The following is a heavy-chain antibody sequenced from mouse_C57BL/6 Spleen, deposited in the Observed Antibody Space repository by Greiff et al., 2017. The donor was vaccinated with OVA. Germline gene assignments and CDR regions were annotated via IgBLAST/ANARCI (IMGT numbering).Heavy chain of an antibody. Sequence: VQLQQSGAELVRPGSSVKLSCKASGYTFTSYWMHWVKQRPIQGLEWIGNIDTSDSETHYNQKFKDKATLTVDKSSSTAYMQLSSLTSEDSAVYYCARSGLYYAMDYWGQGTSVTVSS. CDR2: IDTSDSET. CDR3: ARSGLYYAMDY. CDR1: GYTFTSYW. D-gene: IGHD3-1*01. V-gene: IGHV1-52*01. J-gene: IGHJ4*01.